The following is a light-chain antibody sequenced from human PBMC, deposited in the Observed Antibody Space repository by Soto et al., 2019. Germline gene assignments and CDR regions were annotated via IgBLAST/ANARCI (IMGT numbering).Light chain of an antibody. CDR1: QDINKF. V-gene: IGKV1-33*01. CDR3: QQYDNYDIT. Sequence: DIVLTQSPLSLPVPPGEPASITCQASQDINKFLNWYQQKTGKAPKXLIYDVSNLETGVPSRFSESVSETHFTLTINSLQTEDIATYYCQQYDNYDITFGQGTRLEIK. CDR2: DVS. J-gene: IGKJ5*01.